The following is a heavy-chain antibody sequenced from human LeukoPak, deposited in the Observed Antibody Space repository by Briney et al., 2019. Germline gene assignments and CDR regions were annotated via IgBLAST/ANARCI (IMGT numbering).Heavy chain of an antibody. D-gene: IGHD3-10*01. CDR1: GYTFTSYG. Sequence: ASVKVSCKASGYTFTSYGISWVRQAPGQGLEWMGWISAYNGNTNYAQKLQGRVTMTTDTSTSTAYMELRSLRSDDTAVYYCATDPHYYGSGSYYTTWGQGTLVTVSS. CDR3: ATDPHYYGSGSYYTT. J-gene: IGHJ5*02. CDR2: ISAYNGNT. V-gene: IGHV1-18*01.